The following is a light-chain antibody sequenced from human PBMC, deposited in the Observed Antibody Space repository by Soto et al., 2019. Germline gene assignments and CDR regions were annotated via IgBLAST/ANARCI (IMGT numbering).Light chain of an antibody. CDR2: NNN. CDR3: AAWDDSLNGVR. V-gene: IGLV1-44*01. Sequence: QSVLTQPTSASGTPGQRVSTSCSGTSSNIGRNIVNWYQQFPGTAPKLLIYNNNQRPSGVPDRFSGSKSGTSAALAISGLQSEDEAAYYCAAWDDSLNGVRFGGGTKLTVL. J-gene: IGLJ2*01. CDR1: SSNIGRNI.